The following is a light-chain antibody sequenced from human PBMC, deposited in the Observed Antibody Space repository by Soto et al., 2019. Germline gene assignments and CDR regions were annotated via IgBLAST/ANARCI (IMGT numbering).Light chain of an antibody. J-gene: IGKJ1*01. Sequence: EIVLTQSPGTLSLSPGERATLSCRASQSVSSSHLAWYQQKPGQAPRLLIYGASSRATGIPDRFSGSGSGTDFTLTISRLEPEDFVTYYCLQDYNYPRTFGQGTKVEIK. CDR3: LQDYNYPRT. CDR1: QSVSSSH. CDR2: GAS. V-gene: IGKV3-20*01.